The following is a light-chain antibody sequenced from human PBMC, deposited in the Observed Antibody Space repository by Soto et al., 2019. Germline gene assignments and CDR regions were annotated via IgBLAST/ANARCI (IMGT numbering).Light chain of an antibody. CDR2: EVT. CDR1: TSDVGGYDR. V-gene: IGLV2-14*01. Sequence: QSVLTQPASVTGSPGQSITISCTGTTSDVGGYDRVSWFQQYPGTAPKLMIYEVTNRPSGVSDRFSGSKSVNTASLTISGLQPEDEADYYCSSYTTSSTVVFGGGTKVTVL. J-gene: IGLJ2*01. CDR3: SSYTTSSTVV.